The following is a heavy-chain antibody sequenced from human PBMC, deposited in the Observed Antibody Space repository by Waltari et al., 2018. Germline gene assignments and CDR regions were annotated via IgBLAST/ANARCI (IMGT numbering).Heavy chain of an antibody. CDR2: ISGSGGSK. D-gene: IGHD3-22*01. J-gene: IGHJ3*02. Sequence: EVQLLESGGGLVQPGGSLRLSCAASGFTFSSYAMSWVRQAPGKGLEWVSAISGSGGSKYYADSVKGRLTISRDNSKNTLYLQMNSLRAEDTAVYYCAKDLYYYDSSGLADAFDIWGQGTMVTVSS. CDR3: AKDLYYYDSSGLADAFDI. V-gene: IGHV3-23*01. CDR1: GFTFSSYA.